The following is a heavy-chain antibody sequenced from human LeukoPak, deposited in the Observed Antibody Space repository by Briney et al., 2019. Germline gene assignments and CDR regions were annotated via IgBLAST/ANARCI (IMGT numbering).Heavy chain of an antibody. J-gene: IGHJ4*02. V-gene: IGHV4-4*07. CDR2: IYNSGST. CDR1: GGSISGYY. Sequence: PSETLSLTCTVSGGSISGYYWSWIRQPAGQGLEWIGRIYNSGSTIYNPSLKSRVTVSADTSKNQFSLKLSSVTAADTAVYYCARHLRSVYDPRAFDYWGQGTLVTVSS. D-gene: IGHD5/OR15-5a*01. CDR3: ARHLRSVYDPRAFDY.